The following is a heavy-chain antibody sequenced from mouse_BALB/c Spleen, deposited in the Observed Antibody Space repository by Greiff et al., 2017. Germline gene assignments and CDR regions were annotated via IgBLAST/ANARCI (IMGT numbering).Heavy chain of an antibody. CDR2: IYWDDDK. D-gene: IGHD2-14*01. CDR1: GFSLSTSGMG. J-gene: IGHJ2*01. V-gene: IGHV8-12*01. CDR3: ARSAYYRYYFDY. Sequence: QVTLKVSGPGILQPSQTLSLTCSFSGFSLSTSGMGVSWIRQPSGKGLEWLAHIYWDDDKRYNPSLKSRLTISKDTSSNQVFLKITSVDTADTATYYCARSAYYRYYFDYWGQGTTLTVSS.